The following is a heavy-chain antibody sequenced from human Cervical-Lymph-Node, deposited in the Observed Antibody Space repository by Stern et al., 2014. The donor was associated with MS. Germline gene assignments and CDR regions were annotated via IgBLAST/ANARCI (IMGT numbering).Heavy chain of an antibody. CDR2: FIPVFGTP. CDR3: TRGASSAAWYRHAVDV. V-gene: IGHV1-69*01. CDR1: GGALNTHA. J-gene: IGHJ6*02. Sequence: QVQLGQSGAEVRKPGSSVKVSCKASGGALNTHAIHWVRLAPGQGLEWMGGFIPVFGTPVYAQKFKGRVTIAADESTSTDYMELSSLRSDDTAVYYCTRGASSAAWYRHAVDVWGQGTTVTVSS. D-gene: IGHD1-26*01.